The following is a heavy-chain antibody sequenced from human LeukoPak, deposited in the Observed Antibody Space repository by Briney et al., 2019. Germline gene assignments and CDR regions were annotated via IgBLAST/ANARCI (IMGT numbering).Heavy chain of an antibody. CDR2: IKLDGSEK. Sequence: GGSLRLSCVASGFTFGKYWMSWVRQAPGKGLEWVANIKLDGSEKNYVDSVKGRFTISRDNTENSLYLQMNSLRVEDTAVFYCARDQYDTWSRRGNFDSWGQGTLVIVSS. CDR3: ARDQYDTWSRRGNFDS. D-gene: IGHD3-3*01. J-gene: IGHJ4*02. V-gene: IGHV3-7*03. CDR1: GFTFGKYW.